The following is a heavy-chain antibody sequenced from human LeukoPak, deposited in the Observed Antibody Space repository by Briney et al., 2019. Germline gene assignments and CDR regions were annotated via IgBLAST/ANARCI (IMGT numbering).Heavy chain of an antibody. CDR3: ARDRITLFGVVSEHYMDV. D-gene: IGHD3-3*01. CDR2: INSDGSST. J-gene: IGHJ6*03. Sequence: GGSLRLSCAASGFTFSSYWMHWVRQAPGKGLVWVSRINSDGSSTSYADSVKGRFTISRDNAKNTLYLQMNSLRAEDTAVYYCARDRITLFGVVSEHYMDVWGKGTTLTVSS. V-gene: IGHV3-74*01. CDR1: GFTFSSYW.